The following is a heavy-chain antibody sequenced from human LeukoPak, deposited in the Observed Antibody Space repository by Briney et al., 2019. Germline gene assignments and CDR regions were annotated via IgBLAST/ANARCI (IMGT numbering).Heavy chain of an antibody. CDR1: GDTFTSYG. Sequence: ASVKASCKASGDTFTSYGISWVPQATGQGLQWMGWISAYNGNTNYAQKLQGRVTMTTDTSTSTAYMELRSLRSDDTAVYYCARSRGSGHDVDYWGQGTLVTVSS. CDR3: ARSRGSGHDVDY. D-gene: IGHD5-12*01. CDR2: ISAYNGNT. J-gene: IGHJ4*02. V-gene: IGHV1-18*04.